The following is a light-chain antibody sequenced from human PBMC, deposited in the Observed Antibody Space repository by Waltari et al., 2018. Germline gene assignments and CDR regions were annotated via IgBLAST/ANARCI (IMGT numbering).Light chain of an antibody. V-gene: IGLV3-21*04. CDR1: NIGTYS. CDR2: YDR. Sequence: SYVVTQPPSVSVAPGETATITCGGDNIGTYSVHWYQQKAGQAPVLVIFYDRDRPSGIPVRFPGSNSGNTATLTSSRVEAGDEARYYCHVWHPHVDPGVFGTGTEVTVL. CDR3: HVWHPHVDPGV. J-gene: IGLJ1*01.